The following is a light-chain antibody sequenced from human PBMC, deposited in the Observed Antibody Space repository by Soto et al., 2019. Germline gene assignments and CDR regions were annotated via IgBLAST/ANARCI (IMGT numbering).Light chain of an antibody. Sequence: QSALTQHPCASGSPGQSITISCTGTSSDVGGYNCVSWYQQHPGKAPQLMIYEVTKRPSGVPDRFSGSKSGNTASLTVSGLQAEDEADYYCSSYAGSNTVLFGGGTKLTVL. CDR2: EVT. V-gene: IGLV2-8*01. CDR3: SSYAGSNTVL. CDR1: SSDVGGYNC. J-gene: IGLJ2*01.